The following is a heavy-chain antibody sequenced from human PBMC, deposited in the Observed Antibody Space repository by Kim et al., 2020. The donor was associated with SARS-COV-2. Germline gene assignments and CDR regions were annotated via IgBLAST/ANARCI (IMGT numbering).Heavy chain of an antibody. D-gene: IGHD6-19*01. V-gene: IGHV4-34*01. Sequence: SETLSLTCAVYGGSFSGYYWSWIRQPPGKGLDWIGEINHSGSTNYNPSLKSRVTISVDTSKNQFSLKLSSVTAADTAVYYCARGTRQWLSRHYYYYMDVWGKGTTVTVSS. CDR3: ARGTRQWLSRHYYYYMDV. J-gene: IGHJ6*03. CDR1: GGSFSGYY. CDR2: INHSGST.